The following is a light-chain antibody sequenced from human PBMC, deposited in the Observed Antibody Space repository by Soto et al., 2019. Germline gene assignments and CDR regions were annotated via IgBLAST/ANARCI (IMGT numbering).Light chain of an antibody. CDR2: GAS. V-gene: IGKV3-20*01. CDR3: QQYGSAQWT. J-gene: IGKJ1*01. CDR1: QSVSSSY. Sequence: EIVLTQSPGTLSLSPGERATLSCRASQSVSSSYLAWYQQKPGQAPRLLIYGASSRATGIPDRFSGSGSGTDFTLTISRPEPEDFAAYYCQQYGSAQWTFGQGTKVDIK.